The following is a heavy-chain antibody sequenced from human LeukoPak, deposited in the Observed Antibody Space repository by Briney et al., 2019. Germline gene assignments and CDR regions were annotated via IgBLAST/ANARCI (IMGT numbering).Heavy chain of an antibody. D-gene: IGHD6-13*01. J-gene: IGHJ4*02. CDR1: GGTFSSYA. CDR3: AKYSSSFYFDY. CDR2: IIPIFDTA. V-gene: IGHV1-69*13. Sequence: ASVKVSCKASGGTFSSYAISWVRQAPGQGLEWMGGIIPIFDTANYAQKFQGRVTITADESTSTAYMELSSLRSEDTAVYYCAKYSSSFYFDYWGQGTLVTVSS.